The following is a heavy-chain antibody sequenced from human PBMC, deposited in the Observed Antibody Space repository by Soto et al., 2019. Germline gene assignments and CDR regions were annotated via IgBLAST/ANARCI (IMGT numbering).Heavy chain of an antibody. J-gene: IGHJ6*02. CDR2: MSPSTGNT. CDR3: ARYFNPLDV. V-gene: IGHV1-8*01. D-gene: IGHD3-9*01. Sequence: ASVKVSCKASGYTFTYYDIDWVRQAPGQGLEWMGWMSPSTGNTGYAQKFQARVTMTANTAISTAYMELSSLTYDDSAIYYCARYFNPLDVWGQGTTVTVSS. CDR1: GYTFTYYD.